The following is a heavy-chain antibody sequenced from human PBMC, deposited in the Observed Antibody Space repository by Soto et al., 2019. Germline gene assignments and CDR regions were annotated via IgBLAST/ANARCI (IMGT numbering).Heavy chain of an antibody. CDR2: IYWDDDK. CDR3: AYRGDYRGRCSNRNFDY. V-gene: IGHV2-5*02. Sequence: SGPTLVNPTQTLTLTCSFSGFSLSTTGVAVGWIRQPPGKALECLVLIYWDDDKRYSPSLKSRLTITRDTSKNQVVPTMTDMDPVDTATYYCAYRGDYRGRCSNRNFDYWGQGTLVTVSS. CDR1: GFSLSTTGVA. J-gene: IGHJ4*02. D-gene: IGHD4-4*01.